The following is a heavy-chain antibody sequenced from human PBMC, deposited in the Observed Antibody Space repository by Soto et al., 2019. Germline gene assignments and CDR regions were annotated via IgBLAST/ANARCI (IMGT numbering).Heavy chain of an antibody. J-gene: IGHJ6*03. CDR3: ARGSRPPHGDYNYYYYMDV. CDR1: GYTFTSYD. D-gene: IGHD4-17*01. Sequence: QVQLVQSGAEVKKPGASVKVSCKASGYTFTSYDINWVRQATGQGLEWMGWMNPNSGNTGYAQKFQGRVHMTSNTSISTAYMELSSLRSEDTAVYYCARGSRPPHGDYNYYYYMDVWGKGTTVTVSS. V-gene: IGHV1-8*01. CDR2: MNPNSGNT.